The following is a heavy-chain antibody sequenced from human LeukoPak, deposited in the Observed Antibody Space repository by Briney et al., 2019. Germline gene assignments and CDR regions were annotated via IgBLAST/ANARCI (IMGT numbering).Heavy chain of an antibody. Sequence: SETLSLTCTVSGGSISSYYWSWIRQPPGKGLEWIGYIYYSGSTYYNPSLKSRVTISIDTSKNQFSLKLTSVTAADTALYYCARRKLHSWERWFDPWGQGTLVTVSS. CDR2: IYYSGST. CDR3: ARRKLHSWERWFDP. V-gene: IGHV4-59*08. CDR1: GGSISSYY. D-gene: IGHD6-13*01. J-gene: IGHJ5*02.